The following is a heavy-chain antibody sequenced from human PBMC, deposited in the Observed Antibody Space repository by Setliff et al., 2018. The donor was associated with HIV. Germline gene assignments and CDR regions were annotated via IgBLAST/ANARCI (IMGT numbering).Heavy chain of an antibody. CDR1: NVAISSNSYY. V-gene: IGHV4-39*07. Sequence: PSETLSLTCAVYNVAISSNSYYWGWIRQPPGKGLEWIGSISQSGTTYYSPSLKNRVTISVDTSRNRFSLKLRSVTAADTAVYYCATGLTMAPDHWGQGSLGTVSS. CDR3: ATGLTMAPDH. J-gene: IGHJ4*02. CDR2: ISQSGTT. D-gene: IGHD2-8*01.